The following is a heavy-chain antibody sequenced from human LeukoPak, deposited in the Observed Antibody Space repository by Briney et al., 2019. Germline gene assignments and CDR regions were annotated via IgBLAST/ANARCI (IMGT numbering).Heavy chain of an antibody. V-gene: IGHV4-30-2*01. CDR1: GGSISSGGYY. CDR3: AGAEAAGIFDL. Sequence: PSETLSLTCTVSGGSISSGGYYWRWIRQPPGKGLEWIGYIYHSGSTYYNPSLKSRVTISVDTSKNQFSLKLSSVTAADTAVYYCAGAEAAGIFDLWGRGTLVTVSS. D-gene: IGHD6-13*01. CDR2: IYHSGST. J-gene: IGHJ2*01.